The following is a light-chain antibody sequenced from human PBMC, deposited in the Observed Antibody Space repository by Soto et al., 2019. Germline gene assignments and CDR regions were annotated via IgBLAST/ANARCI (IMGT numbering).Light chain of an antibody. CDR3: GTWESSRNWV. CDR2: DNL. CDR1: SSNIENNY. J-gene: IGLJ3*02. Sequence: QSVLTQSPSVSAAPGQTVSISCSGTSSNIENNYVSWYQVLPKTAPKLLIYDNLKRPSGIPDRFSGTNSGTSATLVITRLPTEDEAYYYCGTWESSRNWVFGGGTKLTVL. V-gene: IGLV1-51*01.